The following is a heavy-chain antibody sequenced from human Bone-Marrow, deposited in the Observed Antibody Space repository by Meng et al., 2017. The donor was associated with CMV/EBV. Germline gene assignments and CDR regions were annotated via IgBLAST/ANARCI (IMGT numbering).Heavy chain of an antibody. V-gene: IGHV3-74*01. CDR3: ARSSGAARLYYFDY. CDR1: GFTFSSYW. CDR2: INSDGSST. J-gene: IGHJ4*02. Sequence: GESLKISCAASGFTFSSYWMHWVRQAPGKGLVWVSRINSDGSSTSYADSVKGRFTISRDNSKNTLYLQMNSLRAEDTAVYYCARSSGAARLYYFDYWGQGTLVTVSS. D-gene: IGHD6-6*01.